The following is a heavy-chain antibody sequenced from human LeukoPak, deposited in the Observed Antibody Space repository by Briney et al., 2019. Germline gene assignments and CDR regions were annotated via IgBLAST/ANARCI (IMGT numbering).Heavy chain of an antibody. J-gene: IGHJ5*02. Sequence: ASVKVSCKASGYTFTGYYMHWVRQAPGQGLEWMGWINPNSGGTNYAQKFQGRVTMTRDTSISTAYMELSRLRSDDTAVYYCARVLMDYYGSGSALNWFDPWGQGTLVTVSS. D-gene: IGHD3-10*01. CDR1: GYTFTGYY. CDR3: ARVLMDYYGSGSALNWFDP. CDR2: INPNSGGT. V-gene: IGHV1-2*02.